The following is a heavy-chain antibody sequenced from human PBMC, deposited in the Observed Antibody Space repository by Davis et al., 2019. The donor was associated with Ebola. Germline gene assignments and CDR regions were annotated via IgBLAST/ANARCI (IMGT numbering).Heavy chain of an antibody. CDR1: GYSFTSYW. D-gene: IGHD3-22*01. CDR3: ARPKYYDSSGYLSLAFDI. J-gene: IGHJ3*02. CDR2: IYPGDSDT. Sequence: GGSLRLSCKGSGYSFTSYWIGWVRQMPGKGLEWMGIIYPGDSDTRYSPSFQGQVTISADKSISTAYLQWSSLKASDTAMYYCARPKYYDSSGYLSLAFDIWGQGTMVTVSS. V-gene: IGHV5-51*01.